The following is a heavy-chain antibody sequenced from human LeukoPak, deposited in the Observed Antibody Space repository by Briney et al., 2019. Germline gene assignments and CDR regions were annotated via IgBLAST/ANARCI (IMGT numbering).Heavy chain of an antibody. D-gene: IGHD3-3*01. Sequence: GGSLRLSCAASGFTFSSYWMSWVRQAPGRGLEWVANIKQDGSEKYYVDSVKGRFTISRDNAKNSLYLQMNSLRAEDTAVYYCARDSYYDFWVGFYYMDVWGKGTTVTVSS. V-gene: IGHV3-7*01. CDR1: GFTFSSYW. J-gene: IGHJ6*03. CDR2: IKQDGSEK. CDR3: ARDSYYDFWVGFYYMDV.